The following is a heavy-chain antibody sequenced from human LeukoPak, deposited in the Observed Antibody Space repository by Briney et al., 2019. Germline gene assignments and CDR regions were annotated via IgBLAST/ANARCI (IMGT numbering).Heavy chain of an antibody. CDR3: ARQFTSSYSSGWFDY. Sequence: KPSETLSLTCTVSGGSISSYYWSWIRQPPGKGLEWIGYIYYSGSTNYNPSLKSRVTISVDTSKNQFSLKLSSVTAADTAVYYCARQFTSSYSSGWFDYWGQGTLVTVSS. V-gene: IGHV4-59*01. J-gene: IGHJ4*02. CDR2: IYYSGST. CDR1: GGSISSYY. D-gene: IGHD6-19*01.